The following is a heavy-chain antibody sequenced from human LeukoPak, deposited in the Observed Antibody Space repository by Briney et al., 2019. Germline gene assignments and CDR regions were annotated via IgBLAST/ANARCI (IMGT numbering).Heavy chain of an antibody. Sequence: SETLSLTCTVSGGSISGYYWSWSRQPPGKGVEWIGNLYYMRGAWYKSSLKSRVTISVDTSKNQFSLELSSMTAADTAVYYCARAPCSSCGFDYWGQGTLVTVSS. CDR1: GGSISGYY. CDR2: LYYMRGA. CDR3: ARAPCSSCGFDY. D-gene: IGHD6-13*01. J-gene: IGHJ4*02. V-gene: IGHV4-59*01.